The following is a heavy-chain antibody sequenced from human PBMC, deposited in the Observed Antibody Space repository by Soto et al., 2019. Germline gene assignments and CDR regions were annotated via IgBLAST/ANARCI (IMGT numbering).Heavy chain of an antibody. CDR1: GFTFSSYA. CDR2: ISGSGGST. V-gene: IGHV3-23*01. J-gene: IGHJ4*02. CDR3: AKDRPALVVVPAAGVFSD. D-gene: IGHD2-2*01. Sequence: GGSLRLSCAASGFTFSSYAMSWVRQAPGKGLEWVSAISGSGGSTYYADSVKGRFTISRDNSKNTRYLQMNSLRAEDTAVYYCAKDRPALVVVPAAGVFSDWGQGTLVTVSS.